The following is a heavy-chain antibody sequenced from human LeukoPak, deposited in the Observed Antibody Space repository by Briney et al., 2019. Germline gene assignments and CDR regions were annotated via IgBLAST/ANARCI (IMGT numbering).Heavy chain of an antibody. CDR1: GGSIRSSSYY. CDR2: IYYSGST. CDR3: ARLRRVAVAGTGDFDY. J-gene: IGHJ4*02. D-gene: IGHD6-19*01. Sequence: SETLSLTCTVSGGSIRSSSYYWGWIRQPPGKGLEWIGSIYYSGSTSYNPSLKSRVTISVDTSKNQFSLKLSSVTAADTAVYYCARLRRVAVAGTGDFDYWGQGTLVTVSS. V-gene: IGHV4-39*07.